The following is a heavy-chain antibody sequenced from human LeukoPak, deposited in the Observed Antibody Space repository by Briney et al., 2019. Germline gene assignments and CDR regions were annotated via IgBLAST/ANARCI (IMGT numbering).Heavy chain of an antibody. V-gene: IGHV3-30*02. CDR2: VRYDGSDT. Sequence: GGSLRLSCVASGFTFPDFGMHWVRQAPGKGLEWVAFVRYDGSDTYYAGSVRGRFTVSRDNSKNTVFLQMHNLRVDDTALYYWAKRDDHGVNGIFAFNPGGQGKMVSSLQ. CDR1: GFTFPDFG. J-gene: IGHJ3*01. D-gene: IGHD4-23*01. CDR3: AKRDDHGVNGIFAFNP.